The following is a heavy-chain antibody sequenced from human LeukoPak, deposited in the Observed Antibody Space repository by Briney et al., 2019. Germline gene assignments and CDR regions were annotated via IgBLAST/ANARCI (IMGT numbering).Heavy chain of an antibody. CDR1: GFTFNDYY. CDR3: AKFVNYGNYYYYYYMDV. CDR2: IGTSGGDI. Sequence: GGSLRLSCAASGFTFNDYYMSWIRQAPGKGLEWVSYIGTSGGDIKYADSVKGRFTISKDNSKHTLYLQLNSLRAEDTAVYYCAKFVNYGNYYYYYYMDVWGKGTTVTVSS. D-gene: IGHD3-10*01. J-gene: IGHJ6*03. V-gene: IGHV3-11*03.